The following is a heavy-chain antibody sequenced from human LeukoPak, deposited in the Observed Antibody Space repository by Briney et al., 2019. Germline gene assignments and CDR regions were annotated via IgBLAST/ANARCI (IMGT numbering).Heavy chain of an antibody. J-gene: IGHJ3*02. Sequence: SETLSLTCTVSGGPISSGGYYWSWIRQHPGKGLEWIGYIYYSGSTYYNPSLKSRVTISVDTSKNQFSLKLSSVTAADTAVYYCARGAITIFGVVTFDAFDIWGQGTMVTVSS. D-gene: IGHD3-3*01. V-gene: IGHV4-31*03. CDR3: ARGAITIFGVVTFDAFDI. CDR1: GGPISSGGYY. CDR2: IYYSGST.